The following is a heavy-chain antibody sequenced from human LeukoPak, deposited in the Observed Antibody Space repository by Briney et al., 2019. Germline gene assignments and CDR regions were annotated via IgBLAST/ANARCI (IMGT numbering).Heavy chain of an antibody. CDR2: IYSGGST. Sequence: GGSLRLSCAASGFTVSSNYMSWVRQAPGKGLEWVSVIYSGGSTYYADSVKGRFTISRDNSKNTLYLQMNSLRAEDTAVYYCYGSSGWDYGMDVWGQGTTVIVSS. CDR3: YGSSGWDYGMDV. J-gene: IGHJ6*02. CDR1: GFTVSSNY. V-gene: IGHV3-66*01. D-gene: IGHD6-19*01.